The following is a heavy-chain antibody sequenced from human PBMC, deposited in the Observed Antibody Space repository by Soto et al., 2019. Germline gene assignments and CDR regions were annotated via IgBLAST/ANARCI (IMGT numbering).Heavy chain of an antibody. D-gene: IGHD3-16*01. CDR3: ARVDPYLLGDSHFDY. J-gene: IGHJ4*02. CDR1: GYTFTGYY. Sequence: QVQLVQSGAEVKKPGASVKVSCKASGYTFTGYYMHWVRQAPGQGLEWMGWINPNSGGTNYAQKFQGRVTMTRDTSISTAYMELSRLRPDDTAVYYCARVDPYLLGDSHFDYGGQGTLVTVTS. CDR2: INPNSGGT. V-gene: IGHV1-2*02.